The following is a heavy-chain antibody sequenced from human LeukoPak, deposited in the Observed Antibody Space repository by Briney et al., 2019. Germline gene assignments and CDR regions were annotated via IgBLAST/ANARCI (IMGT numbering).Heavy chain of an antibody. D-gene: IGHD3-22*01. CDR2: ISGSGGSA. V-gene: IGHV3-23*01. CDR1: GFTFSSYA. Sequence: GGSLRLSCAASGFTFSSYAMSWVRQAPGKGLEWVSAISGSGGSAYYADSVKGRFTISRDNSKNTLYLQMNSLRAEDTAVYYCAKGGGITMIVVAYHYFDYWAREPWSPSPQ. J-gene: IGHJ4*02. CDR3: AKGGGITMIVVAYHYFDY.